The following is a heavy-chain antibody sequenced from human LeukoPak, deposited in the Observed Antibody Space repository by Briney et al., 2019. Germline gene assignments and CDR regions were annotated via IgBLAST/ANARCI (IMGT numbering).Heavy chain of an antibody. CDR1: GGSISSYY. V-gene: IGHV4-59*01. Sequence: SETLSLTCTVSGGSISSYYWSWIRQPPGKGLEWIGYIYYSGSTNYNPSLKSRVTISVDTSKNQFSLKLSSVTAADTAVYYCARALLPIHSRAFDIWGQGTMVTVSS. J-gene: IGHJ3*02. D-gene: IGHD3-3*01. CDR3: ARALLPIHSRAFDI. CDR2: IYYSGST.